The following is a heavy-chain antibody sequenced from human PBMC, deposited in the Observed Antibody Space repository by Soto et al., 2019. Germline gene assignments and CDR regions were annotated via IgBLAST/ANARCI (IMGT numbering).Heavy chain of an antibody. CDR2: ISGSGGST. CDR3: AKPGYSSGWPHCYYYGMDV. J-gene: IGHJ6*02. Sequence: PGGSLRLSCAASGFTFSSYAMSWVRQAPGKGLEWVSAISGSGGSTYYADSVKGRFTISRDNSKNTLYLQMNSLRAEDTAVYYCAKPGYSSGWPHCYYYGMDVWGQGTTVTVSS. CDR1: GFTFSSYA. V-gene: IGHV3-23*01. D-gene: IGHD6-19*01.